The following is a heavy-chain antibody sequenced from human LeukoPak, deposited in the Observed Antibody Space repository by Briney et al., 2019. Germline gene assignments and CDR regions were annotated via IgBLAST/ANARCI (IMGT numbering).Heavy chain of an antibody. V-gene: IGHV1-3*01. CDR3: ARVFEQQLGTTFDY. CDR1: GYTFTSYA. CDR2: INAGTGNT. J-gene: IGHJ4*02. Sequence: GASVKVSCKASGYTFTSYAMHWVRQAPGQRLEWMGWINAGTGNTKYSQKFQGRVTITRDTSASTAYMELSSLRSEDTAVYYCARVFEQQLGTTFDYWGQGTLVTVSS. D-gene: IGHD6-13*01.